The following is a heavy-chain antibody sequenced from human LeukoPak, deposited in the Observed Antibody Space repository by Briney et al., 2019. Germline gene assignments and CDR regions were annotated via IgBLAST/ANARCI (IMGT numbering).Heavy chain of an antibody. Sequence: PGGSLRLSCAASGFTFSSYAMHWVRQAPGKGLEYVSAISCNGGNTYYANSVKGRFTISRDNSKDTLYLQMGSLRAEDMAVYYCARNAMARGNHFDYWGQGTLVAVSS. CDR1: GFTFSSYA. CDR3: ARNAMARGNHFDY. D-gene: IGHD3-10*01. J-gene: IGHJ4*02. CDR2: ISCNGGNT. V-gene: IGHV3-64*01.